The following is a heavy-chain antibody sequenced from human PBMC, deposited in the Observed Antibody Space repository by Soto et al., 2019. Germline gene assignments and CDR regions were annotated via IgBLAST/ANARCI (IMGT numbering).Heavy chain of an antibody. J-gene: IGHJ4*02. V-gene: IGHV3-7*05. CDR3: DRKGAISF. CDR1: GFTFSSYW. Sequence: GGSLRLSCAASGFTFSSYWMTWVRQAPGKGLEWVANIKEDGSEKYYVDSVKGRFTISRDNAKNSLYLQMNSLRAEDTAVYYCDRKGAISFWARGSLVPVSS. CDR2: IKEDGSEK.